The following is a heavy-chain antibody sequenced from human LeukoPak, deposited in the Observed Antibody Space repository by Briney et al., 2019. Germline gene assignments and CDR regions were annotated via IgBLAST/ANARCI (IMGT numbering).Heavy chain of an antibody. CDR2: ISGSGGST. Sequence: PGGSLRLSCAASGFTFSSYAMSWVRQAPGKGLEWVSAISGSGGSTYYADSVKGRFTISRDNSKNTLYLQMNSLRAEDTAVYYCAKDSCSGGSCYHDYWGQGTLVTVSS. D-gene: IGHD2-15*01. CDR1: GFTFSSYA. V-gene: IGHV3-23*01. J-gene: IGHJ4*02. CDR3: AKDSCSGGSCYHDY.